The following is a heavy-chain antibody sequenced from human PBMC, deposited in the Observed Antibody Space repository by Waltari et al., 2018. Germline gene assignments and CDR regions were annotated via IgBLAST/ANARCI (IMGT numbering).Heavy chain of an antibody. V-gene: IGHV4-59*01. CDR3: ARSRVTARFYYYYMDV. CDR1: RGSISTYY. CDR2: IHYSGTT. Sequence: QVQLQASGSGLLKPSETLSLTCAVSRGSISTYYWSWIRQPPGKGLEWIGHIHYSGTTKYNPSLESRVTISLDTSKNQFSLKLSSVTAADTAVYYCARSRVTARFYYYYMDVWGRGTTVAVSS. J-gene: IGHJ6*03. D-gene: IGHD5-18*01.